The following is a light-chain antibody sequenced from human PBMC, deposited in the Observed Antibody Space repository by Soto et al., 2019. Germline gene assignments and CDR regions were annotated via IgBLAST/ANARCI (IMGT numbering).Light chain of an antibody. J-gene: IGLJ1*01. CDR2: EGN. Sequence: QSALTQPASVSGSPGQSITISCTGTISDVGNFNLVSWYQQHPGKPPTLIIFEGNQRHSGVSNRFSGSKSGNTASLTISGLQAEDEADYYCCSYAGRHSYVFGTATKLTVL. CDR1: ISDVGNFNL. CDR3: CSYAGRHSYV. V-gene: IGLV2-23*01.